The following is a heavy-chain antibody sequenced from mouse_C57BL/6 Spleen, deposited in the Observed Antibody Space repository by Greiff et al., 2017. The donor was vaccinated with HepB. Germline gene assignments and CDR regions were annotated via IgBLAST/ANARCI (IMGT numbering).Heavy chain of an antibody. CDR3: TTWGLSFAY. CDR2: IDPENGDT. Sequence: VQLKQSGAELVRPGASVKLSCTASGFNIKDDYMHWVKQRPEQGLEWIGWIDPENGDTEYASKFQGKATITADTSSNTAYLQLSSLTSEDTAVYYCTTWGLSFAYWGQGTLVTVSA. D-gene: IGHD3-1*01. CDR1: GFNIKDDY. V-gene: IGHV14-4*01. J-gene: IGHJ3*01.